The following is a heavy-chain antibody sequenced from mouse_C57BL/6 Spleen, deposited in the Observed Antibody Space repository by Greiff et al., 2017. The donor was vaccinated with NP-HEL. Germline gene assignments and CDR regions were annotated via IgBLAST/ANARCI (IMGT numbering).Heavy chain of an antibody. CDR1: GYSITSGYY. V-gene: IGHV3-6*01. CDR3: ASSNYYFDY. Sequence: EVKLVESGPGLVKPSQSLSLTCSVTGYSITSGYYWNWIRQFPGNKLEWMGYISYDGSNNYNPSLKNRISITRDTSKNQFFLKLNSVTTEDTATYYCASSNYYFDYWGQSTTLTVSS. D-gene: IGHD2-5*01. J-gene: IGHJ2*01. CDR2: ISYDGSN.